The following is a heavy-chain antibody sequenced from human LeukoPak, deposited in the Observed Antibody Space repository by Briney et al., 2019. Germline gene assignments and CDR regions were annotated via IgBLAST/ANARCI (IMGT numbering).Heavy chain of an antibody. CDR3: AGLYVWGSYRYSPSFDY. CDR1: GGSISSYY. CDR2: IYYSGST. J-gene: IGHJ4*02. V-gene: IGHV4-59*01. Sequence: SETLSLTCTDSGGSISSYYWSWIRQPPGKGLEWIGYIYYSGSTNYNPSLKSRVTISVDTSKNQFSLKLSSVTAADTAVYYCAGLYVWGSYRYSPSFDYWGQGTLVTVSS. D-gene: IGHD3-16*02.